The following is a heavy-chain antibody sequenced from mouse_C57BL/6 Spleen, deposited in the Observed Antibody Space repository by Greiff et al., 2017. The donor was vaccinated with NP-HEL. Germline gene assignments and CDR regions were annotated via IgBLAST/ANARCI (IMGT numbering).Heavy chain of an antibody. CDR3: TRDYYGSSCYFDV. V-gene: IGHV5-9-1*02. J-gene: IGHJ1*03. CDR2: ISSGGDYI. CDR1: GFTFSSYA. D-gene: IGHD1-1*01. Sequence: EVKLVESGAGLVKPGGSLKLSCAASGFTFSSYAMSWVAYISSGGDYIYFADTVKGRFTISRDNARNTLYLQMSSLKSEDTAMYYCTRDYYGSSCYFDVWGTGTTVTVSS.